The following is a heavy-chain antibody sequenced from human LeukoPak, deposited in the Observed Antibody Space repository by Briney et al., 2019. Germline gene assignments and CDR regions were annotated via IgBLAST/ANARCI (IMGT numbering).Heavy chain of an antibody. J-gene: IGHJ6*02. D-gene: IGHD6-13*01. CDR3: ARSEGSSWYQGPYYYYGMDV. CDR1: GYTFTGYY. CDR2: INPNSGGT. V-gene: IGHV1-2*02. Sequence: GASVKVSCKASGYTFTGYYMHWLRQAPGQGLEWMGWINPNSGGTNYAQKFQGRVTMTRDTSISTAYMELSRLRSDDTAVYYCARSEGSSWYQGPYYYYGMDVWGQGTTVTVSS.